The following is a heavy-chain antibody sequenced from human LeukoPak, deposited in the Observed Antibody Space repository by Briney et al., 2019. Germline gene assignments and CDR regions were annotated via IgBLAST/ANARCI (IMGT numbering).Heavy chain of an antibody. J-gene: IGHJ5*02. V-gene: IGHV3-21*01. D-gene: IGHD3-9*01. CDR3: ARGDYDILTGLPFDP. CDR1: GFTFSSYS. CDR2: ISSSSSYI. Sequence: GGSLRLSCAASGFTFSSYSMNWVRQAPGKGLEWVSSISSSSSYIYYADSVKGRFTISRDNAKNSLYLQMNSLRAEDTAVYYCARGDYDILTGLPFDPWGQGALVTVSS.